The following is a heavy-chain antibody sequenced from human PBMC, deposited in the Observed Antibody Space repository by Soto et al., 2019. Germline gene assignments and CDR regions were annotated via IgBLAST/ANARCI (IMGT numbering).Heavy chain of an antibody. V-gene: IGHV3-30-3*01. Sequence: PGGSLRLSCAASGFTFSSYAMHWVRQAPGKGLEWVAVISYDGSNKYYADSVKGRFTISRDNSKNTLYLQMNSLRAEDTAVYYCARTDTTIPKRMWFDPWGQGTLVTVSS. CDR3: ARTDTTIPKRMWFDP. D-gene: IGHD1-1*01. CDR1: GFTFSSYA. J-gene: IGHJ5*02. CDR2: ISYDGSNK.